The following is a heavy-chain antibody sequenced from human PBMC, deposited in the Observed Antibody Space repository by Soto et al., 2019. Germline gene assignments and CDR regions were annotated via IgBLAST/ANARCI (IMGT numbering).Heavy chain of an antibody. D-gene: IGHD6-13*01. J-gene: IGHJ6*01. CDR3: AKDRSSSWFSHYYGMDV. CDR1: GFTFSSYG. Sequence: QVQLVESGGGVVQPGRSLRLSCAASGFTFSSYGMHWVRQAPGKVLEWVAVISYDGSNKYYADSVKGRFTISRDNYKNTLYRQMNSLRAEDTAVYYCAKDRSSSWFSHYYGMDVWGQGTTVTVSS. CDR2: ISYDGSNK. V-gene: IGHV3-30*18.